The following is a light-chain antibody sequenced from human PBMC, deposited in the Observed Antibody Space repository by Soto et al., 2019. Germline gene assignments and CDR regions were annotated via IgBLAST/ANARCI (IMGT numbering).Light chain of an antibody. J-gene: IGKJ1*01. CDR1: QSFSGW. Sequence: DIQMTQSPSTLSASVGDRVTITCRASQSFSGWLAWYQQKPGRAPKLLIYDVFSLKSGVPSRFSGSGSGTEFTLTISTLQPSDFATYYCQQYNSYPWTFGQGTKVDIK. CDR3: QQYNSYPWT. CDR2: DVF. V-gene: IGKV1-5*01.